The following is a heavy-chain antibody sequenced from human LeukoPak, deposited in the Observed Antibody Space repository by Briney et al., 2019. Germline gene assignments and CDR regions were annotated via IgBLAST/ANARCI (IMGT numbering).Heavy chain of an antibody. J-gene: IGHJ4*02. D-gene: IGHD2-2*01. Sequence: GGSLRLSCAASGFTFSSYAMHWVRQAPGKGLEWVAVISYDGSNKYYADSVKGRFTISRDNSKNTLYLQMNSLRAEDTAVYYCAREPDRYCSSTSCYGSYYFDYWGQGTLVTVSS. CDR3: AREPDRYCSSTSCYGSYYFDY. CDR2: ISYDGSNK. CDR1: GFTFSSYA. V-gene: IGHV3-30-3*01.